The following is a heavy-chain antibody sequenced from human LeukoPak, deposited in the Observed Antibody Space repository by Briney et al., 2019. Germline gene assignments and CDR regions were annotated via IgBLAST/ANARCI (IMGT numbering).Heavy chain of an antibody. J-gene: IGHJ4*02. CDR1: GGSISSGSYY. Sequence: PSQTLSLTCTVSGGSISSGSYYWNWIRQPAGKGLEWIGRIYTSGSTNYNPSLKSRVTISVDKSKNQFSLKLSSVTAADTAVYYCARTLNPGFDYWGQGTLVTVSS. V-gene: IGHV4-61*02. CDR3: ARTLNPGFDY. CDR2: IYTSGST.